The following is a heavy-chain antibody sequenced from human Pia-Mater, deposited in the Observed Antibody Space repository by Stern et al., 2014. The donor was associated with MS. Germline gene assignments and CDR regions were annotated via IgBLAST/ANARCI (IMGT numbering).Heavy chain of an antibody. CDR2: IIPIFGTA. CDR1: GGTFNGYA. D-gene: IGHD3-9*01. Sequence: VQLVESGAEVKKPVSSVKVSCKASGGTFNGYAINWLRQAPGQGLEWMGGIIPIFGTANYSQKFQGRVTITADESTRTSSMQLSSLRYDDTAVYYCARDGRHTDNYGLDVWGQGTTVTVSS. CDR3: ARDGRHTDNYGLDV. J-gene: IGHJ6*02. V-gene: IGHV1-69*01.